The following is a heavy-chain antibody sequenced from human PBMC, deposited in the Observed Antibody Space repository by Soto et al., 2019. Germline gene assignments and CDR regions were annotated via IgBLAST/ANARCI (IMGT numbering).Heavy chain of an antibody. CDR1: GYSFTKYW. D-gene: IGHD4-17*01. CDR2: IYPDESDT. V-gene: IGHV5-51*01. J-gene: IGHJ5*02. CDR3: ARGWTYGDFDNWFDP. Sequence: PGESLKISCKGSGYSFTKYWIGWVRQMPGKGLEWMAIIYPDESDTRYSPSFQGQVTISADKSISTAYLQWSILKASDTAMYYCARGWTYGDFDNWFDPWGQGTLVTVSS.